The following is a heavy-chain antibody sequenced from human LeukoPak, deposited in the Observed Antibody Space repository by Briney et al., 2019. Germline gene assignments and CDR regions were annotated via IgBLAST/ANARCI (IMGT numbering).Heavy chain of an antibody. Sequence: SETLSLTCAVSGDFIRSSNWWTWVRQPPGKGLEWIGEISHGGNTNYNPSLKSRVSMSVDKSNNQFSLKLNSMTAADTAVYYCAKNGGNSDFGYWGQGTLVTVSS. V-gene: IGHV4-4*02. J-gene: IGHJ4*02. CDR3: AKNGGNSDFGY. D-gene: IGHD4-23*01. CDR2: ISHGGNT. CDR1: GDFIRSSNW.